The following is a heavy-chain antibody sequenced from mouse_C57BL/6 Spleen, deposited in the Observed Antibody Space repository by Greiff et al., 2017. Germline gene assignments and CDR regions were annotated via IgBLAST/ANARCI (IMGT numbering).Heavy chain of an antibody. V-gene: IGHV1-64*01. CDR2: IHPNSGST. CDR1: GYTFTSYW. Sequence: QVQLQQPGAELVKPGASVKLSCKASGYTFTSYWMHWVKQRPGQGLEWIGMIHPNSGSTNYNEKFKSKATLAVDKSSSTAYMQLSSLTSEDSAVYYGASSDYDYDEAYWGQGTLVTVSA. J-gene: IGHJ3*01. CDR3: ASSDYDYDEAY. D-gene: IGHD2-4*01.